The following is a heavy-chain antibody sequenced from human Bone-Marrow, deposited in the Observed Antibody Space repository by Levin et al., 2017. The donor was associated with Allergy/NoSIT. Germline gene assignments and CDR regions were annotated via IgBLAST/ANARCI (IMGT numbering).Heavy chain of an antibody. J-gene: IGHJ5*01. CDR3: ARGYNNDWYNWFDS. D-gene: IGHD3-9*01. CDR1: GFTFSNYW. CDR2: INGDGSSI. V-gene: IGHV3-74*01. Sequence: AGGSLRLSCVGSGFTFSNYWMHWVRQDPAKGLVWVSRINGDGSSISHADFVEGRLTISRDNAKNTLYLQMNSLRAEDTALYYCARGYNNDWYNWFDSWGQGTLVTVSS.